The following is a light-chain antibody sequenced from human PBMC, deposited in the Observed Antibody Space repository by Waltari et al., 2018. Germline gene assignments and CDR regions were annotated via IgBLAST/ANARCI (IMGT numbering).Light chain of an antibody. Sequence: DIVMTPSPDSLAVSLGERATINCKYSQSVLYSSNDKNYLAWYQQKPRQPPRLLIYWASTRESGVPDRFSGSGSGTDFTLTISSLQAEDVAVYYCQQYYSGPRTFGQGTKVEIK. CDR3: QQYYSGPRT. J-gene: IGKJ1*01. CDR2: WAS. CDR1: QSVLYSSNDKNY. V-gene: IGKV4-1*01.